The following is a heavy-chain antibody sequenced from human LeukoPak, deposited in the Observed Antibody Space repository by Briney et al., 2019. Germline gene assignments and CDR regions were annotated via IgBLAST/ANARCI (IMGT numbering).Heavy chain of an antibody. CDR2: ISSAGGYI. CDR1: GFIFSSYT. D-gene: IGHD2-2*01. CDR3: VREIVSSNSFDN. J-gene: IGHJ4*02. Sequence: GGSLRLSCAASGFIFSSYTLNWVRQAPGKGLEWVSSISSAGGYIYYADSVKGRFTISRDNAKNSLYLQMNSLRAVDTAVYYCVREIVSSNSFDNWGQGTLVTVSS. V-gene: IGHV3-21*01.